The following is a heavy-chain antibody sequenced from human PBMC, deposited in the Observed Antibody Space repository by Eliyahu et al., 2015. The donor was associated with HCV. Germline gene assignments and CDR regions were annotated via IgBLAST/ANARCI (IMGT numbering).Heavy chain of an antibody. CDR2: ISGSGGST. CDR1: GFTFSSYA. Sequence: EVQLLESGGGLVQPGGSLRLSCAASGFTFSSYAMSWVRQAPGKGLGGVSAISGSGGSTYYADSVKGRFTISRDNSKNTLYLQMNSLRAEDTAVYYCAKFVSDYGDFPSYYYYYGMDVWGQGTTVTVSS. CDR3: AKFVSDYGDFPSYYYYYGMDV. J-gene: IGHJ6*02. D-gene: IGHD4-17*01. V-gene: IGHV3-23*01.